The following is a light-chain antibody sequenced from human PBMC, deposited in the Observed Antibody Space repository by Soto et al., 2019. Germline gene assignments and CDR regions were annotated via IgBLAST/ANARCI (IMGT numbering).Light chain of an antibody. CDR1: QSLRSSY. J-gene: IGKJ4*01. CDR2: GAS. Sequence: EIVLTQSPGTLSLSPGERATLSCRASQSLRSSYVAWYQHKPGLAPRLLIYGASTRATAIPDRFSGSGSGTDFSLTISRLEPEDFAVYYCQQYDGDTLTLTFGGGTKVEIK. CDR3: QQYDGDTLTLT. V-gene: IGKV3-20*01.